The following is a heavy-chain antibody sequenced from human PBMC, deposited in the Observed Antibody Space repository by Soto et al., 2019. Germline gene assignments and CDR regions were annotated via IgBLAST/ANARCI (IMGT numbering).Heavy chain of an antibody. CDR1: WYTFTSYA. CDR3: ARSSGVYDILA. CDR2: INAGNGNT. J-gene: IGHJ5*02. D-gene: IGHD3-9*01. Sequence: ASVEGSCKGSWYTFTSYAMHLVRQAPGQRLEWMGWINAGNGNTKYSQKFQGRVTITRDTSASTAYMELSSLRSEDTAVYYCARSSGVYDILAWGQGTLVTVSS. V-gene: IGHV1-3*01.